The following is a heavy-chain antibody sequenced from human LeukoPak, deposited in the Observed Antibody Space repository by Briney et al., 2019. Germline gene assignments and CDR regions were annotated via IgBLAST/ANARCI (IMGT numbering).Heavy chain of an antibody. D-gene: IGHD3-3*01. V-gene: IGHV1-2*02. CDR2: INPSSGAT. CDR3: ARAIYYDARGGIDV. Sequence: ASVKVSCKASGYTFTGYFIHWVRQAPGQGLEWMGWINPSSGATNYAENFQGRVTMTRDTSIGTAYMDLSRLRSDDTAVYYCARAIYYDARGGIDVWGKGTTVTVSS. J-gene: IGHJ6*03. CDR1: GYTFTGYF.